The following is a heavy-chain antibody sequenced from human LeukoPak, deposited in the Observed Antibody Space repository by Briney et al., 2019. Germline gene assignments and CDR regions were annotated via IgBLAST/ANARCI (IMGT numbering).Heavy chain of an antibody. CDR2: IYYSGST. Sequence: SETLSLTCTVSGGSISSGDYYWSWIRQPPGTGLEWIGYIYYSGSTYYNPSLKSRVTMSVDTSKNQFSLKLSSVTAADTAVYYCARVMENCSGGSCYSDAFDIWGQGTMVTVSS. J-gene: IGHJ3*02. CDR1: GGSISSGDYY. V-gene: IGHV4-30-4*01. CDR3: ARVMENCSGGSCYSDAFDI. D-gene: IGHD2-15*01.